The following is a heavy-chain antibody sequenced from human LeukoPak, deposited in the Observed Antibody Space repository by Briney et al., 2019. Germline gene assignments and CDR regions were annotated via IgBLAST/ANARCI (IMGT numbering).Heavy chain of an antibody. J-gene: IGHJ4*02. CDR1: GYSFSGYY. D-gene: IGHD3-22*01. Sequence: ASVKVSCKTSGYSFSGYYIHWVRQAPGQGLEWMGWINPNSGGTNYAQKFQGRITMTRDTSISTAYMELSSLRSDNTAVYYCARGYYYDSPSHGGYWGQGTLVTVSS. CDR3: ARGYYYDSPSHGGY. CDR2: INPNSGGT. V-gene: IGHV1-2*02.